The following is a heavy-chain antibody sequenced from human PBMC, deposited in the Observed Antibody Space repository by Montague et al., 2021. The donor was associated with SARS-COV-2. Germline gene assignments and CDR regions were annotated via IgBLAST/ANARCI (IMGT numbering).Heavy chain of an antibody. Sequence: SETLSLTCSVSSGSIISSGYYWGWIRQPPGKELEWIGNIYYSGTTXYXPSLRSRGTISVDTSKNHLSLRLSSVTAADTAVYFCARGMIRGVTTPCDYWGQGSQVTVSS. CDR2: IYYSGTT. CDR3: ARGMIRGVTTPCDY. J-gene: IGHJ4*02. V-gene: IGHV4-39*02. D-gene: IGHD3-10*01. CDR1: SGSIISSGYY.